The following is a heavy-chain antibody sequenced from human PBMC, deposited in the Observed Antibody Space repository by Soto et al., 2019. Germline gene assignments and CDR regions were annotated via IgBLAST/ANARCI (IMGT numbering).Heavy chain of an antibody. CDR2: IKSKTDGGTT. D-gene: IGHD2-8*01. Sequence: EVQLVESGGGLVKPGGSLRLSCAASGFTFSTAWMSWVRQAPGKGLEWVGRIKSKTDGGTTDYAAPVKGRFTISRDDSKNTLYLQMNSLKTEDTAVYYCTTDLWGLMVYPIFDYWGQGTLVTVSS. CDR1: GFTFSTAW. CDR3: TTDLWGLMVYPIFDY. J-gene: IGHJ4*02. V-gene: IGHV3-15*01.